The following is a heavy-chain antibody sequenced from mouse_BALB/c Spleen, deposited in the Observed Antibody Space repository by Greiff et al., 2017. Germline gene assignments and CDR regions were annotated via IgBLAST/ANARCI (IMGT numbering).Heavy chain of an antibody. J-gene: IGHJ3*01. CDR3: AREGNYGYPFAY. D-gene: IGHD1-2*01. CDR2: ISYDGSN. V-gene: IGHV3-6*02. Sequence: VQLKESGPGLVKPSQSLSLTCSVTGYSITSGYYWNWIRQFPGNKLEWMGYISYDGSNNYNPSLKNRISITRDTSKNQFFLKLNSVTTEDTATYYCAREGNYGYPFAYWGQGTLVTVSA. CDR1: GYSITSGYY.